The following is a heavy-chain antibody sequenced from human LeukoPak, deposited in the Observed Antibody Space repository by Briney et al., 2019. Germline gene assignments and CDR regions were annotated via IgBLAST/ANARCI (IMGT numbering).Heavy chain of an antibody. CDR3: ARVRTGDGYLDY. CDR2: IIPILGIA. CDR1: GYTFTSYA. Sequence: ASVKVSCKASGYTFTSYAMHWVRQAPGQRLEWMGRIIPILGIANYAQKFQGRVTITADKSTSTAYMELSSLRSDDTAVYYCARVRTGDGYLDYWGQGTLVTVSS. J-gene: IGHJ4*02. V-gene: IGHV1-69*04. D-gene: IGHD7-27*01.